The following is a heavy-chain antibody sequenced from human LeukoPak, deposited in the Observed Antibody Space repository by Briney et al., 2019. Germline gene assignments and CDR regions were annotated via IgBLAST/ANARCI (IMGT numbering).Heavy chain of an antibody. J-gene: IGHJ3*02. V-gene: IGHV1-18*01. CDR1: GYTFTSYG. D-gene: IGHD3-9*01. CDR3: AADRYFDWLSGPDAFDI. Sequence: GASVKVSCKASGYTFTSYGISWVRQAPGQGLEWMGWISAYNGNTNYAQKLQGRVTMTTDTSTSTAYMELSSLRSEDTAVYYCAADRYFDWLSGPDAFDIWGQGTMVTVSS. CDR2: ISAYNGNT.